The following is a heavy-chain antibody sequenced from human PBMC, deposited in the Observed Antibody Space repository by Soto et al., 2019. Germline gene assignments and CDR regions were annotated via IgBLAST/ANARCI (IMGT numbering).Heavy chain of an antibody. V-gene: IGHV4-4*02. CDR2: IFYTGST. J-gene: IGHJ4*02. Sequence: SETLSLTCAVSGGSISTSSNLWTWVRQSPGKGLEWIGDIFYTGSTNFNPSLRGRVSISVDKSENQFSLKLTSVTAADTAVYFCARLGTTITSFDSWGQGTLVTVSS. CDR3: ARLGTTITSFDS. D-gene: IGHD4-4*01. CDR1: GGSISTSSNL.